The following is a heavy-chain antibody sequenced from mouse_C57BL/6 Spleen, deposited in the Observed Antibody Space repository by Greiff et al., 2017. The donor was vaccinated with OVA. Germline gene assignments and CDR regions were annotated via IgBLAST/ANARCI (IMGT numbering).Heavy chain of an antibody. D-gene: IGHD1-1*01. CDR3: ERTDPAYTTGYYDMDY. CDR1: GYTFTSYW. J-gene: IGHJ4*01. CDR2: IDPNSGGT. V-gene: IGHV1-72*01. Sequence: QVQLQQPGAELVKPGASVKLSCKASGYTFTSYWMHWVKQRPGRGLEWIGRIDPNSGGTKYNEKFKSKATLTVDKPSSTAYMQLSSLTSAASAVYYEERTDPAYTTGYYDMDYWGQGTSVTVSS.